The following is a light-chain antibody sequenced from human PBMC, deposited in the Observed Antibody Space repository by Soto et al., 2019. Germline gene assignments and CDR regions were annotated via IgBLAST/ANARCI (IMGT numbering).Light chain of an antibody. CDR1: QSVSNNY. V-gene: IGKV3-20*01. J-gene: IGKJ5*01. CDR2: GAS. Sequence: DIVLTQSPGTLSLSPGERATLSCRASQSVSNNYLAWYQQKPGQAPRLLIYGASTRATGIPARFSGSGSGTHFTLTISSLEPGDFAVYYCQHFGGTTFTFGQGTQLDIK. CDR3: QHFGGTTFT.